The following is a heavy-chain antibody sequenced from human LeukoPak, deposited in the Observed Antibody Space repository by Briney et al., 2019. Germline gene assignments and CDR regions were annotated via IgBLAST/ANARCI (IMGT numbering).Heavy chain of an antibody. Sequence: ASVKVSCKASGYTFTSYYMNWVRQPPGQGLEWMGIINPTGGSTSYAQKFQGRVTMTRDTSTSTVYMELSSLRFEDTAVYYCARGLTFGGVTNDAFDIWGQGTMVTVSS. V-gene: IGHV1-46*01. CDR2: INPTGGST. CDR3: ARGLTFGGVTNDAFDI. CDR1: GYTFTSYY. D-gene: IGHD3-16*01. J-gene: IGHJ3*02.